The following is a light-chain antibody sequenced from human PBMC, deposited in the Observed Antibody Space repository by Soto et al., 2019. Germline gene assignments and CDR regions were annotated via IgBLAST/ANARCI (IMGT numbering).Light chain of an antibody. Sequence: QSVLTQPPSASGSPGQSVTISCTGTSSDVGGYNYVSWYQHHPGNAPKLMIYEVNKRTSGVPDRFSGSKSSNTASLTVSGLQAEDEADYYCSSYAGSNTPYVFGTGTKVTVL. CDR2: EVN. J-gene: IGLJ1*01. V-gene: IGLV2-8*01. CDR3: SSYAGSNTPYV. CDR1: SSDVGGYNY.